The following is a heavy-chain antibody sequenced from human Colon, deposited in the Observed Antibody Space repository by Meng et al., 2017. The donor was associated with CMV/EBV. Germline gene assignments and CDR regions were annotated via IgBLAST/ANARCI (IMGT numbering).Heavy chain of an antibody. CDR1: GLNFSSHG. CDR2: IWYNGRDS. V-gene: IGHV3-33*01. J-gene: IGHJ5*02. Sequence: GESLKISCVASGLNFSSHGMHWVRQPPSKGPEWVAVIWYNGRDSYYAASVKGRFTISRDNSKNTLYLQMNSLRVEDTAVYYCARDGFTGYAGWFDPWGQGTLVTVSS. D-gene: IGHD5-12*01. CDR3: ARDGFTGYAGWFDP.